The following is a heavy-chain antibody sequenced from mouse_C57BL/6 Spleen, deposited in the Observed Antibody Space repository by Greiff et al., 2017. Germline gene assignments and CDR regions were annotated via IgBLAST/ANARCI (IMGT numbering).Heavy chain of an antibody. D-gene: IGHD1-1*01. CDR1: GYSITSGYY. CDR2: ISYDGTN. V-gene: IGHV3-6*01. CDR3: ARGGYYGSRDY. Sequence: EVKLLESGPGLVKPSQSLSLTCSVTGYSITSGYYWNWIRQFPGNKLEWMGYISYDGTNNYNPSLKNQISITRDTSENQFFLKLNSVTTEDTATYSCARGGYYGSRDYWGQGTTLTVSS. J-gene: IGHJ2*01.